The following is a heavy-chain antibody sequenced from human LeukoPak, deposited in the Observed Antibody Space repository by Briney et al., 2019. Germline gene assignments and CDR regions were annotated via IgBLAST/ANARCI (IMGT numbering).Heavy chain of an antibody. CDR2: INPNSGGT. D-gene: IGHD5-12*01. Sequence: ASVKVSFKASGYTFTGYYMHWVRQAPGQGLGWMGWINPNSGGTNYAQKFQGRITMTRDTSISTAYMEPSRLRSDDTAVYYCASLLQRGYSGYDRNWFDPWGQGTLVTVSS. CDR3: ASLLQRGYSGYDRNWFDP. J-gene: IGHJ5*02. CDR1: GYTFTGYY. V-gene: IGHV1-2*02.